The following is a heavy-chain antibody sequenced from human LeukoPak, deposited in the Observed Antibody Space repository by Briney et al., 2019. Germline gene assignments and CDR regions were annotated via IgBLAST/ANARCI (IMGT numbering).Heavy chain of an antibody. V-gene: IGHV3-30*18. CDR1: GFTFSSYG. J-gene: IGHJ4*02. D-gene: IGHD3-9*01. CDR3: AKVKALGLRYFDWPSGDDY. CDR2: ISYGGSNK. Sequence: PGGSLRLSCAASGFTFSSYGMHWVRQAPGKGLEWVAVISYGGSNKYYADSVKGRFTISRDNSKNTLYLQMNSLRAEDTAVYYCAKVKALGLRYFDWPSGDDYWGQGTLVTVSS.